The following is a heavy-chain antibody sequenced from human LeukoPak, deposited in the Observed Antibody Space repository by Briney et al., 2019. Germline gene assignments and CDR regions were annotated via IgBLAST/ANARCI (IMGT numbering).Heavy chain of an antibody. CDR3: ARDMRYYFDY. CDR2: IRQDGSET. CDR1: GLSFSDYW. V-gene: IGHV3-7*03. Sequence: GGSLRLSGVGSGLSFSDYWMNWVRQAPGKGLEWVAIIRQDGSETHYVDSVKGRFTISRDNAKNSLYLQMNSLRAEDTAVYYCARDMRYYFDYWGQGTLVTVSS. J-gene: IGHJ4*02.